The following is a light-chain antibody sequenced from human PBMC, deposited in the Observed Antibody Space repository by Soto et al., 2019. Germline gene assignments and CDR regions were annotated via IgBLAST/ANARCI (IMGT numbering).Light chain of an antibody. CDR2: DNN. V-gene: IGLV1-51*01. CDR1: SSNIGNNY. J-gene: IGLJ1*01. CDR3: GTWDSSLTAFV. Sequence: SVLTQPPSVSAAPGQRVTISCSGSSSNIGNNYVSWYQQLPGTAPKLLIYDNNKRPSGIPDRFSGSKSGTSATVGITGLQTGDEADYYCGTWDSSLTAFVFGTGTKVTVL.